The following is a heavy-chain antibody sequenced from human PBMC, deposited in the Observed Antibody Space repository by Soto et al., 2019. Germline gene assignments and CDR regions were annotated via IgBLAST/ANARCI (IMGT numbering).Heavy chain of an antibody. CDR3: ARDRYYGSGSQAYYYYGMDV. CDR2: IYYSGST. J-gene: IGHJ6*02. Sequence: PSETLSLTCTVSGGSISSGGYYWSWIRQHPGKGLEWIGYIYYSGSTYYNPSLKSRVTISVDTSKNQFSLKLSSVTAADTAVYYCARDRYYGSGSQAYYYYGMDVWGQVTTVTVS. D-gene: IGHD3-10*01. V-gene: IGHV4-31*03. CDR1: GGSISSGGYY.